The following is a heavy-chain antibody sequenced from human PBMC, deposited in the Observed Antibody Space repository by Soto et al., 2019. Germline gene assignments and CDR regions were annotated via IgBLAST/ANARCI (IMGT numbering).Heavy chain of an antibody. CDR2: ISYDGSNK. CDR3: ARAKHSDYYYYGMDV. Sequence: PGGSLRLSCAASGFTFSSYAMHCVRQAPGKGLEWVAVISYDGSNKYYADSVKGRFTISRDNSKNTLYLQMNSLRAEDTAVYYCARAKHSDYYYYGMDVWGQGTTVTVSS. V-gene: IGHV3-30-3*01. J-gene: IGHJ6*02. CDR1: GFTFSSYA.